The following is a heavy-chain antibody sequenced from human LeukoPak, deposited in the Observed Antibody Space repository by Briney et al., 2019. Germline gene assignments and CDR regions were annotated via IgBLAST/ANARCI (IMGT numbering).Heavy chain of an antibody. Sequence: GGSLRLSCAASGFTFSSYAMSWVRQAPRKGLEWVSYISSSSSTIYYADSVKGRFTISRDNAKNSLYLQMNSLRAEDTAVYYCARDALLLNYWGQGTLVTVSS. CDR2: ISSSSSTI. J-gene: IGHJ4*02. CDR3: ARDALLLNY. D-gene: IGHD2-8*01. CDR1: GFTFSSYA. V-gene: IGHV3-48*01.